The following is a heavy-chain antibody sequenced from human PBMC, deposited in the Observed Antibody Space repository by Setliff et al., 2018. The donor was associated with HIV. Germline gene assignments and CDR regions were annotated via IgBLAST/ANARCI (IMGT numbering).Heavy chain of an antibody. V-gene: IGHV4-34*01. D-gene: IGHD7-27*01. Sequence: SETLSLTCAVYGASFSDYQWNWIRQSPGKGLEWIGEINHSGSTNYNPSLKSRVTMSVDTSTSQISLTLSSLTAADTAVYYCARDQRLPGVQPPYWVFDLWGRGTLVTVSS. CDR1: GASFSDYQ. CDR2: INHSGST. CDR3: ARDQRLPGVQPPYWVFDL. J-gene: IGHJ2*01.